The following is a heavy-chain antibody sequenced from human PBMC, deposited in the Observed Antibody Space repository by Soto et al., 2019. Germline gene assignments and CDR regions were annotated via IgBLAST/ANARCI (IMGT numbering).Heavy chain of an antibody. V-gene: IGHV3-23*01. CDR1: GFTFSSYA. CDR3: AKRYYYDNSGLWDY. CDR2: IISSGDST. Sequence: EVQLLESGGGLLQPGGSLRLSCAASGFTFSSYAMSWVRQAPGKGLEWVSAIISSGDSTYYTDSVKGRFTISRDNSKNTLYLQMNSLRAEDTAAYYCAKRYYYDNSGLWDYWGQGTLVTVSS. D-gene: IGHD3-22*01. J-gene: IGHJ4*02.